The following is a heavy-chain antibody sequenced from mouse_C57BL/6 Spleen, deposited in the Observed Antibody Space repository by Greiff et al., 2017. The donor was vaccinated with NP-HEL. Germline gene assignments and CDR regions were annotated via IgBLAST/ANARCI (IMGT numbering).Heavy chain of an antibody. CDR2: ISSGSSTI. CDR3: ARSISITTSFAY. V-gene: IGHV5-17*01. CDR1: GFTFSDYG. J-gene: IGHJ3*01. D-gene: IGHD1-1*01. Sequence: EVHLVESGGGLVKPGGSLKLSCAASGFTFSDYGMHWVRQAPEKGLEWVAYISSGSSTIYYADTVKGRFTISRDNAKNTLFLQMTSLRSEDTAMYYCARSISITTSFAYWGQGTLVTVSA.